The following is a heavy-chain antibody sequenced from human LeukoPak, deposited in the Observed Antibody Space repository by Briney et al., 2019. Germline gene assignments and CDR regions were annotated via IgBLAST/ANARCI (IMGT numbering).Heavy chain of an antibody. D-gene: IGHD3/OR15-3a*01. Sequence: GGSLRLSCAASGFTFSSYAMHWVRQAPGKGLEWVAVISYDGSNKYYADSVKGRFTISRDNSKNTLYLQMNSLRAEDTAVYYCARGGTGVSRDYWGQGTLVTVAS. CDR3: ARGGTGVSRDY. V-gene: IGHV3-30*04. CDR1: GFTFSSYA. J-gene: IGHJ4*02. CDR2: ISYDGSNK.